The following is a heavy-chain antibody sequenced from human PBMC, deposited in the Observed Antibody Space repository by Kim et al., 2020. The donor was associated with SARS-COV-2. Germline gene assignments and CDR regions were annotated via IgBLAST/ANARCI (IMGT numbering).Heavy chain of an antibody. CDR3: ARRYFDWSDAFDI. D-gene: IGHD3-9*01. J-gene: IGHJ3*02. CDR2: ISSSSSTI. Sequence: GGSLRLSCAASGFTFSSYSMNWVRQAPGKGLEWVSYISSSSSTIYYADSVKGRFTISRDNAKNSLYLQMNSLRAEDTAVYYCARRYFDWSDAFDIWGQGTMVTVSS. CDR1: GFTFSSYS. V-gene: IGHV3-48*04.